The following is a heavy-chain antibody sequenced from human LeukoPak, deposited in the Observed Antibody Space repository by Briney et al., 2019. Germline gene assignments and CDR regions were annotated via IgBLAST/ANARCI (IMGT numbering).Heavy chain of an antibody. V-gene: IGHV3-7*03. J-gene: IGHJ4*02. Sequence: PGGSLRLSCAASGFTFSIYWMIWVRQAPGKGLEWVATINPDGTEKRYVDSVKGRFTISRDNGKNSLYLQMNSLRAEDTAVYYCVRDDRGIAVGTRDHGAQGTLVTVSS. CDR2: INPDGTEK. CDR1: GFTFSIYW. CDR3: VRDDRGIAVGTRDH. D-gene: IGHD6-19*01.